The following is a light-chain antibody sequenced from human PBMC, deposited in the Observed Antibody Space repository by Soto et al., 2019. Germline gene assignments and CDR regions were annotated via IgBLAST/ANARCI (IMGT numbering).Light chain of an antibody. V-gene: IGKV3D-11*01. CDR3: QQRSNWPIT. J-gene: IGKJ5*01. Sequence: EILMMQSPATLSVSPGERATLSCRASQGFGSNLAWYQQKPGQAPRLLIYDASNRATGIPARFSGSGSGTDFTLTISSLEPEDFAVYYCQQRSNWPITFGQGTRLEI. CDR2: DAS. CDR1: QGFGSN.